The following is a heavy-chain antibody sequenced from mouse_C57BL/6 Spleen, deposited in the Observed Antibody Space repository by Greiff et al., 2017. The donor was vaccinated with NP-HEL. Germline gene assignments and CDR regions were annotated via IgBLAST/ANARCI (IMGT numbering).Heavy chain of an antibody. Sequence: VQLQQPGAELVKPGASVKLSCKASGYTFTSYWMHWVKQRPGQGLEWIGMIHPNSGSTNYNEKFKSKATLTVDKSSSTAYMQLSSLTSEDSAVYYCAREEVYYGSRPPFAYWGQGTLVTVSA. D-gene: IGHD1-1*01. V-gene: IGHV1-64*01. CDR1: GYTFTSYW. CDR2: IHPNSGST. CDR3: AREEVYYGSRPPFAY. J-gene: IGHJ3*01.